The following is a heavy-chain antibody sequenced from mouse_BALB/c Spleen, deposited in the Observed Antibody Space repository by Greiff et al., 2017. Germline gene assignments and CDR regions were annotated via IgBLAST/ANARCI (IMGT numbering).Heavy chain of an antibody. V-gene: IGHV4-1*02. CDR3: ARGTITTLYFDY. J-gene: IGHJ2*01. CDR2: INPDSSTI. CDR1: GFDFSRYW. Sequence: EVKLLESGGGLVQPGGSLKLSCAASGFDFSRYWMSWVRQAPGKGLEWIGEINPDSSTINYTPSLKDKFIISRDNAKNTLYLQMSKVRSEDTALYYCARGTITTLYFDYWGQGTTLTVSS. D-gene: IGHD1-2*01.